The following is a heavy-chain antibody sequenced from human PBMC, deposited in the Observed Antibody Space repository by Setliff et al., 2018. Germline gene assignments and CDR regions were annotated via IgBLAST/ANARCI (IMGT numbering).Heavy chain of an antibody. V-gene: IGHV4-59*11. CDR1: PGSISRHY. CDR3: AGRPQNTPMGPCDY. J-gene: IGHJ4*02. D-gene: IGHD5-18*01. Sequence: WETLSLTCTVSPGSISRHYWSWFRQAPGKGLEWIGYRHDNGERDYSPSLGSRVTISVDTSKNQFSLMLTSVTAADTAIYYCAGRPQNTPMGPCDYWGQGTLVTVSS. CDR2: RHDNGER.